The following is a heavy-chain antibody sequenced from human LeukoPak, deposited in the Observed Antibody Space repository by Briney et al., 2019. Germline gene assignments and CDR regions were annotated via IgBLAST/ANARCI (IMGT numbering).Heavy chain of an antibody. J-gene: IGHJ6*02. CDR1: GFTFSSYW. CDR2: INSDGSST. D-gene: IGHD6-13*01. CDR3: ARAHYSRPYGMDV. V-gene: IGHV3-74*01. Sequence: GGSLRLSCAASGFTFSSYWMHWVRQAPGKGLVWVSRINSDGSSTSYADSVKGRFTISRDNAKNTLYLQMNSLRAEDTAVYYCARAHYSRPYGMDVWGQGTTVTVSS.